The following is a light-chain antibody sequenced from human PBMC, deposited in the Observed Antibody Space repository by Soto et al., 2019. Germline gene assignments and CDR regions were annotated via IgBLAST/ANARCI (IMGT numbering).Light chain of an antibody. J-gene: IGLJ3*02. V-gene: IGLV4-60*02. Sequence: QLVLTQSSSASASLGSSVKLTCTLSSGHRSYIIAWHQQQPGKAPRYLMKLDGSGSYNKGSGVPDRFSGSSSGADRYLTISNLQFEDEADYYCETWDTNTWVFGGGTKLTVL. CDR2: LDGSGSY. CDR1: SGHRSYI. CDR3: ETWDTNTWV.